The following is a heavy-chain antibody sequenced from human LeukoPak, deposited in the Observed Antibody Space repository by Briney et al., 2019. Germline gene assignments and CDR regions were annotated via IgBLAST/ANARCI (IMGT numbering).Heavy chain of an antibody. D-gene: IGHD2-15*01. V-gene: IGHV3-66*01. J-gene: IGHJ4*02. CDR3: ARVSGGTKPYGY. Sequence: GGSLRLSCAASGFTVSNNYMSWVRQAPGKGLEWVSVIYSGVSTYYADSVKDRFTISRDNSKNTLYLQMNSLRAEDTAVYYCARVSGGTKPYGYWGQGTLVTVSS. CDR2: IYSGVST. CDR1: GFTVSNNY.